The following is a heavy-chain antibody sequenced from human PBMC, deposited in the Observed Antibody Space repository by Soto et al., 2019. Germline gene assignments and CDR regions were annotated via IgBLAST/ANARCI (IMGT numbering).Heavy chain of an antibody. CDR1: GFTFSSDW. D-gene: IGHD3-10*01. CDR3: ARDRGAFDI. V-gene: IGHV3-7*01. Sequence: EVQLVESGGGLVQPGGSLRLSCAASGFTFSSDWMSWVRQAPGKGLEWVANIKQDGSEKYYVDSVKGRFTISRDNAKNSLYLQMNSLRAEDTAVYYCARDRGAFDIWGQGTMVTVSS. CDR2: IKQDGSEK. J-gene: IGHJ3*02.